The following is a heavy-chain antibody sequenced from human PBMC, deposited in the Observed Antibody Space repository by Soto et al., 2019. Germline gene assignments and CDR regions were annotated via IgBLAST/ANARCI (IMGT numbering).Heavy chain of an antibody. V-gene: IGHV4-30-2*01. D-gene: IGHD2-21*01. Sequence: QLQLQESGSGLVKPSQTLSLTCVVSGGSISSGGYSWSWIRQPPGKGLEWIGYIYHGGNTYYNPSLKTRVSISVDTSKNQFSLKLNSVTAADTAVYDCARAVVHLAYFDYWGQGTLVTVSS. CDR2: IYHGGNT. CDR3: ARAVVHLAYFDY. J-gene: IGHJ4*02. CDR1: GGSISSGGYS.